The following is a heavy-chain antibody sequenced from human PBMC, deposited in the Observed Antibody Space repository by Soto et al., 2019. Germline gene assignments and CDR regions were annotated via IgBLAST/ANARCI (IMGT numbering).Heavy chain of an antibody. CDR3: ARDYWGSSWARD. V-gene: IGHV3-21*01. D-gene: IGHD6-13*01. CDR1: GFTFSSYS. CDR2: ISSSSSYI. J-gene: IGHJ4*02. Sequence: EVQLVESGGGLVKPGGSLRLSCAASGFTFSSYSMNCVRQAPGKGLEWVSSISSSSSYIYYADSVKGRFTISRDNAKNSLYLQMNSLRAEDTAVYYCARDYWGSSWARDWGQGTLVTVSS.